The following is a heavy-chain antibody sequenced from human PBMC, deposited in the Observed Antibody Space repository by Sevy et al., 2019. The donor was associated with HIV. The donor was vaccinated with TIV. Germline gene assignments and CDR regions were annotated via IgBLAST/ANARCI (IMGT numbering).Heavy chain of an antibody. J-gene: IGHJ4*02. CDR1: GGSISSYY. V-gene: IGHV4-59*01. CDR2: IYYSGST. D-gene: IGHD1-26*01. CDR3: ARGFEGASGSYPPFDY. Sequence: SETLSLTCTVSGGSISSYYWSWIRQPPGKGLEWIGYIYYSGSTNYNPSLKSRVLISIETSKNQFFLKLSSVTAADTALYYCARGFEGASGSYPPFDYWGQGTLVTVSS.